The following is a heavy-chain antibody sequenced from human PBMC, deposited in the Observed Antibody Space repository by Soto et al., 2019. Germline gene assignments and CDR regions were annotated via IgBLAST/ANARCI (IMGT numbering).Heavy chain of an antibody. CDR3: AREGVAPYYYYGMDV. Sequence: QVQLVQSGAEVKKPGASVKVSCKASGYTFTRSGISWVRQAPGQGLEWMGWISTYNGDTNYAQTFQGRVTMTTDTPTSTVYMELRSLRSDDTAVYYCAREGVAPYYYYGMDVWGQGTPVTVSS. CDR1: GYTFTRSG. V-gene: IGHV1-18*01. D-gene: IGHD5-12*01. J-gene: IGHJ6*02. CDR2: ISTYNGDT.